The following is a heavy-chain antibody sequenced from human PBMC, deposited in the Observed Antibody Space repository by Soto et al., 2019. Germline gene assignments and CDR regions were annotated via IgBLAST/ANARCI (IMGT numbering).Heavy chain of an antibody. D-gene: IGHD6-19*01. Sequence: GGSLRLSCAASGFTFSSYGMHWVRQAPGKGLEWVAVISYDGSNKYYADSVKGRFTISRDNSKNTLYLQMNSLRAEDTAVYYCAKDFSSGWDYYFDYWGQGTLVTVSS. CDR2: ISYDGSNK. V-gene: IGHV3-30*18. J-gene: IGHJ4*02. CDR3: AKDFSSGWDYYFDY. CDR1: GFTFSSYG.